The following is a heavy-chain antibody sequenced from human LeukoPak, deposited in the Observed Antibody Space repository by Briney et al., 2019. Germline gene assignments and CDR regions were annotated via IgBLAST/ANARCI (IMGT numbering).Heavy chain of an antibody. CDR2: IYHSGST. V-gene: IGHV4-38-2*02. CDR1: GYSITIDYY. Sequence: SETLSLTCTVSGYSITIDYYWGWIRQPPGKGLEWIGSIYHSGSTYYNPSLKSRVSISVDTSKNQFSLTLNSVTAADTAMYFCARGVLQDYYDSSGFHHRGGVDYWGPGTLVTVSS. J-gene: IGHJ4*02. CDR3: ARGVLQDYYDSSGFHHRGGVDY. D-gene: IGHD3-22*01.